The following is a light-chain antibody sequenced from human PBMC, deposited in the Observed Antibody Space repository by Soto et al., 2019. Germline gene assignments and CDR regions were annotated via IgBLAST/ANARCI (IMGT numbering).Light chain of an antibody. CDR2: AAS. V-gene: IGKV3-20*01. CDR3: QQYGGTPLT. CDR1: QIIASNS. Sequence: ENVLTQSPGTLSLSPEERVTLYCRASQIIASNSLAWYHQKPGQDPRLLIYAASSRAIGIPDRFSGSGSGTDCPLTISSRERDDFAVYYCQQYGGTPLTFGGGTRVEIK. J-gene: IGKJ4*01.